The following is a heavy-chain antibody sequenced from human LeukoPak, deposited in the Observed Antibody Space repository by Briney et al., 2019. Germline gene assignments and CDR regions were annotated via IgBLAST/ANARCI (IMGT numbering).Heavy chain of an antibody. CDR3: ASGGYDLYYYYMDV. D-gene: IGHD5-12*01. J-gene: IGHJ6*03. CDR1: GGSISSSSYY. V-gene: IGHV4-39*01. CDR2: IYYSGST. Sequence: SETLSLTCTVSGGSISSSSYYWGWIRQPPGKGLEWIGSIYYSGSTYYNPSLKSRVTISVDTSKNQFSLKLSSVTAADTAVYYCASGGYDLYYYYMDVWGKGTTVTISS.